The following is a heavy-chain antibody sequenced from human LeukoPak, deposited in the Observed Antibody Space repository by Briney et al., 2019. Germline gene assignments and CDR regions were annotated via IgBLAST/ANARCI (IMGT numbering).Heavy chain of an antibody. J-gene: IGHJ5*02. CDR3: ARGPDYDILTGYYTP. D-gene: IGHD3-9*01. CDR2: ISACNGNT. CDR1: GYTFTSYG. V-gene: IGHV1-18*01. Sequence: ASVKVSCKASGYTFTSYGISWVRQAPGQGLEWMGWISACNGNTNYAQKLQGRVTMTTDTSTSTAYMELRSLRSDDTAVYYCARGPDYDILTGYYTPWGQGTLVTVSS.